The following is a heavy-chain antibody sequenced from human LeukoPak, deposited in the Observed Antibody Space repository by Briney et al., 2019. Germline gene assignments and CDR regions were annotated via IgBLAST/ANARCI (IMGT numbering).Heavy chain of an antibody. CDR3: AREATSYYYGNRAFDI. J-gene: IGHJ3*02. CDR2: IIPIFGTA. V-gene: IGHV1-69*06. Sequence: GASVKVSCKASGYTFTSYYMHWVRQAPGQGLEWMGGIIPIFGTANYAQKFQGRVTITADKSTSTAYMELSSLRSEDTAVYYCAREATSYYYGNRAFDIWGQGTMVTVSS. D-gene: IGHD3-10*01. CDR1: GYTFTSYY.